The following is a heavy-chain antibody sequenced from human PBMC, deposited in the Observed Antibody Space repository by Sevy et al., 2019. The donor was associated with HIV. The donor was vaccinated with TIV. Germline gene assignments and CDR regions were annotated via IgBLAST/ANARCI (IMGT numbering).Heavy chain of an antibody. CDR1: GYSFTSYW. CDR3: AKGPSPMITFGGVTDY. V-gene: IGHV5-51*01. D-gene: IGHD3-16*01. J-gene: IGHJ4*02. Sequence: GESLKISCKGSGYSFTSYWIGWVRQMPGKGLEWMGIIYPGDSDTRYSPSFQGQVTISADKSISTAYLQWSSLKASDTAMYYCAKGPSPMITFGGVTDYWGQGTLVTVSS. CDR2: IYPGDSDT.